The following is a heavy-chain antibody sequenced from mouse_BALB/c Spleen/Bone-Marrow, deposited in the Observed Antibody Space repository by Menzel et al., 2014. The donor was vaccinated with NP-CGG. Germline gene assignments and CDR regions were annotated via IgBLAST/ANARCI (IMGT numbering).Heavy chain of an antibody. Sequence: VQRVESGAELVKPGASVKLSCKASGYTFTSYWMHWVKQRPEQGLEWIGEINPSNGRTNYNEKFKSKATLTVDKSSSTAYMQLSSLTSEDSAVYYCAPYYYGSSYGFYWYFDVWGAGTTVTVSS. CDR1: GYTFTSYW. CDR3: APYYYGSSYGFYWYFDV. J-gene: IGHJ1*01. CDR2: INPSNGRT. V-gene: IGHV1S81*02. D-gene: IGHD1-1*01.